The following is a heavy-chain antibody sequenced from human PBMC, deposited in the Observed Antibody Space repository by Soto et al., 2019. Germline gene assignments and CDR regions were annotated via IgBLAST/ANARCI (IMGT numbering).Heavy chain of an antibody. CDR2: INPSGGST. CDR3: ARANWAYCSGGSCPHGY. V-gene: IGHV1-46*01. Sequence: ASVKVSCKASGYTFTSYYMHWVRQAPGQGLEWMGIINPSGGSTSYAQKFQGRVTMTRDTSTSTVYMELSSLRSEDTAVYYCARANWAYCSGGSCPHGYWGQGTLVTVSS. D-gene: IGHD2-15*01. J-gene: IGHJ4*02. CDR1: GYTFTSYY.